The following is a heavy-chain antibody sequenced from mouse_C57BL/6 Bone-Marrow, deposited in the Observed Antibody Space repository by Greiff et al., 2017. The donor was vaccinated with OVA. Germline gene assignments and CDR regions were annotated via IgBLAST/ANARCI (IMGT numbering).Heavy chain of an antibody. D-gene: IGHD2-4*01. CDR3: ARIYDYDFDY. CDR1: GFTFSSYA. V-gene: IGHV5-4*03. CDR2: ISDGGSYT. Sequence: EVMLVESGGGLVKPGGSLKLSCAASGFTFSSYAMSWVRQTPDKRLEWVATISDGGSYTYYPDNVKGRFTISRENAKNNLYLQMSHLKSEDTAMYYCARIYDYDFDYWGQGTTLTVSS. J-gene: IGHJ2*01.